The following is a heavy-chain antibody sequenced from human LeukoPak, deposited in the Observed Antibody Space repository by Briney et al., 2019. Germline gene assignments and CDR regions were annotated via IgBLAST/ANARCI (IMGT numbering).Heavy chain of an antibody. J-gene: IGHJ4*02. D-gene: IGHD6-13*01. CDR3: ARDGSFTGAAGFDY. Sequence: PGGSLRLSCAASGFTVSSNYMSWVRQAPGKGLEWVSVIYSGGSTYYADSVKGRFTISRDNSKNTLYLQMNSLRAEDTAVYYCARDGSFTGAAGFDYWGQGTLVTVSS. V-gene: IGHV3-53*01. CDR2: IYSGGST. CDR1: GFTVSSNY.